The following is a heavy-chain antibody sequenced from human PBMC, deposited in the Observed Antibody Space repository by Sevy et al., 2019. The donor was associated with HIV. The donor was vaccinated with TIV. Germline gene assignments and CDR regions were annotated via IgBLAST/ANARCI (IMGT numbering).Heavy chain of an antibody. CDR2: ISSSGGST. J-gene: IGHJ4*02. Sequence: GGSLRLSCAASGFTFSTYAMSWVRQAPGKGLEWVSAISSSGGSTYYADSVKGRFTFSRDNSKSTLYLHMNSLRAEDTAIYYCAKDSYGGSFDYWGQGTLVTVSS. D-gene: IGHD2-15*01. CDR1: GFTFSTYA. V-gene: IGHV3-23*01. CDR3: AKDSYGGSFDY.